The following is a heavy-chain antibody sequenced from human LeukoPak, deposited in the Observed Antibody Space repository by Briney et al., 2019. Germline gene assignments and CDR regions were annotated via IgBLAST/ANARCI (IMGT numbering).Heavy chain of an antibody. D-gene: IGHD4-17*01. CDR1: GYTFTSYG. CDR3: ARGDDYGDYWGLY. J-gene: IGHJ4*02. V-gene: IGHV1-18*01. CDR2: ISTYNGNT. Sequence: ASVKVSCKASGYTFTSYGITWVRQAPGQGLEWMGWISTYNGNTNYAQKLQGRVTMTTDTSTSTAYMELRSLISDDAAVYYCARGDDYGDYWGLYWGQGTLVTVSS.